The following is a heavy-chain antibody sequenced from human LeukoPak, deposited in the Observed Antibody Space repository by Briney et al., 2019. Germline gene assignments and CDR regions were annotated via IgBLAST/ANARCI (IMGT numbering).Heavy chain of an antibody. CDR1: GLTLNDYY. CDR2: IYSGDNT. V-gene: IGHV3-66*02. CDR3: AGRRVLDASFDY. D-gene: IGHD3-16*01. J-gene: IGHJ4*02. Sequence: GGSLRLSCAASGLTLNDYYMTWIRQAPGKGLEWVSVIYSGDNTHYVESVKGRFTISRDNSKNTLFLQMNRLRAEDTAVYYCAGRRVLDASFDYWGQGTLVTVSS.